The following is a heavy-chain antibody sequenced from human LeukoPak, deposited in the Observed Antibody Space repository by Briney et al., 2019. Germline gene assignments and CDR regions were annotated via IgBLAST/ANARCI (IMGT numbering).Heavy chain of an antibody. D-gene: IGHD5-24*01. J-gene: IGHJ3*02. CDR1: GFTFSSYV. Sequence: GGSLRLSCAASGFTFSSYVMHWVRQAPGKGLEWVAFIRYDGSDKYYADSVKGRFTISRDNSKNTLYLQMNSLRPEDTAVYYCAREMPTPDDGFDIWGQGTMVTVSP. V-gene: IGHV3-30*02. CDR3: AREMPTPDDGFDI. CDR2: IRYDGSDK.